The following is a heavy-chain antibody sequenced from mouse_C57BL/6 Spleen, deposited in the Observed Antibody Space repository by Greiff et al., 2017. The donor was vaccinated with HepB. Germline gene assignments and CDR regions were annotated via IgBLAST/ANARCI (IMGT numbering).Heavy chain of an antibody. CDR1: GFNIPDSY. V-gene: IGHV14-2*01. CDR3: AREDTTMDY. Sequence: VQLQQSGAELVKPGASVKLSCTASGFNIPDSYMHWVKQRTEQGLEWIGRIDPEDGETTYAPKFQGKATITADTSSNTAYLQLSSLTAKDTAVYYCAREDTTMDYWGQGTSVTVSS. J-gene: IGHJ4*01. D-gene: IGHD1-1*01. CDR2: IDPEDGET.